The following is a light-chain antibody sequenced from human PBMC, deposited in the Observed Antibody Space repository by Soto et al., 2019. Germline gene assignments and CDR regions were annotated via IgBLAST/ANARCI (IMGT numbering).Light chain of an antibody. CDR3: QQFNNWPELT. V-gene: IGKV3-15*01. Sequence: EIVITQSPATLSVSPGERATLSCRASQSVSGNLAWYQHKPGQAPRLLIYGASTRATGIPARFSGSGSGTEFTLTISSMQSEDFAVYYCQQFNNWPELTFGGGTKVEIK. CDR1: QSVSGN. CDR2: GAS. J-gene: IGKJ4*01.